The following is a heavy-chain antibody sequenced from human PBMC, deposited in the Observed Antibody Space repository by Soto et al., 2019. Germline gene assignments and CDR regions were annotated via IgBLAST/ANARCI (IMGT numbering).Heavy chain of an antibody. J-gene: IGHJ4*02. CDR3: ARGPYYYDSSGYYPFDY. Sequence: GTSAKVTCKESGGTFSSYAISWVRQAPGQGLEWMGGIIPIFGTANYAQKFQGRVTITADESTSTAYMELSSLRSEDTAVYYCARGPYYYDSSGYYPFDYWGQGTLVTSP. CDR2: IIPIFGTA. CDR1: GGTFSSYA. D-gene: IGHD3-22*01. V-gene: IGHV1-69*13.